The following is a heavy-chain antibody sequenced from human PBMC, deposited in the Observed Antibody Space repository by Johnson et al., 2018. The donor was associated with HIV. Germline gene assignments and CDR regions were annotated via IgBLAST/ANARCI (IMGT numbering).Heavy chain of an antibody. CDR3: VRGGMYRRDDAFDI. CDR1: GFTFDDYG. CDR2: LNWNGGYA. D-gene: IGHD1-14*01. J-gene: IGHJ3*02. V-gene: IGHV3-20*04. Sequence: VQLVESGGGVVRPGGSLRLSCAVSGFTFDDYGMNWVRQAPGKGLEWVYGLNWNGGYAAYADSVKGRFTISRDNAKNSLYLHMNSLRADDTGLYYCVRGGMYRRDDAFDIWGQGTMVTVSS.